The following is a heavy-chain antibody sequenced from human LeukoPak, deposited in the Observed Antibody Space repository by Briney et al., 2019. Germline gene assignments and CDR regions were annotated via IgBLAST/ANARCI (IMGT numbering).Heavy chain of an antibody. D-gene: IGHD6-13*01. J-gene: IGHJ4*02. CDR1: GFTFSSYG. CDR3: ARDLGIAAAGTPDY. Sequence: GGSLRLSCAASGFTFSSYGMHWVRQAPGKGLEWVAVIWYDGSNKYYADSVKGRFTISRDNSKNTLYLQMNSLRAEDTAVYYCARDLGIAAAGTPDYWGQGTLVTVSS. CDR2: IWYDGSNK. V-gene: IGHV3-33*01.